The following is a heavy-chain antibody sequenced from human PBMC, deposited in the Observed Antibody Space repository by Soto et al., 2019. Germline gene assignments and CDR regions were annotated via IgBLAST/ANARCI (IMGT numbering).Heavy chain of an antibody. CDR3: ESIGYYYYRSGLAHDAFDI. Sequence: GGSLRLSCAASGFTFSSNYMSWVRQAPGKGLEWVAVIYSGGSTSYAESVKGRFTISKDNFKNSLYLQINSVRAEDMSVYYCESIGYYYYRSGLAHDAFDIWGQGTMVTVSS. CDR2: IYSGGST. D-gene: IGHD3-22*01. CDR1: GFTFSSNY. V-gene: IGHV3-53*01. J-gene: IGHJ3*02.